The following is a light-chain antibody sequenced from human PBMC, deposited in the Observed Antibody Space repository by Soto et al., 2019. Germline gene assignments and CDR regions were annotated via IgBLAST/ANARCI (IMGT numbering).Light chain of an antibody. V-gene: IGLV2-23*01. CDR3: CSYAGRGTSTVV. CDR1: SRDIGSYNL. J-gene: IGLJ2*01. CDR2: EGF. Sequence: QSALTQPASVSGSPGQSITISCTGTSRDIGSYNLVSWYQQHPGKAPKLMIYEGFKRPSGVSSRFSASKSGNTASLTISGLQAEDESDYYCCSYAGRGTSTVVFGGGTKVTVL.